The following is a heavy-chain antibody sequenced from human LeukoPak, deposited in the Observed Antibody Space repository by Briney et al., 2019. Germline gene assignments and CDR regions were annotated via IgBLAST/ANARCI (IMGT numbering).Heavy chain of an antibody. D-gene: IGHD1-1*01. CDR2: ISPNSGDT. V-gene: IGHV1-2*02. Sequence: ASVKVSCKASGYTFTAYHMHWVRQAPGQGLEWMGWISPNSGDTGFAQKFQGRVTMTRDTSISTAYLELSRLRSDDTAVYYCVRSGYNWGFDYWGQGTLVTVSP. J-gene: IGHJ4*02. CDR1: GYTFTAYH. CDR3: VRSGYNWGFDY.